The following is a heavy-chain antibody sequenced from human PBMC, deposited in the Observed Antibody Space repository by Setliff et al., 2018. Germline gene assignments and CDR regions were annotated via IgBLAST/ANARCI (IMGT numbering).Heavy chain of an antibody. Sequence: SETLSLTCTVSGGSISSGDYYWSWIRQPPGKGLGFVGYIYYSGSTNYNPSLKSRVTISIDTSKNQFSLKVNSVTAADTAVYYCASAPLLYSDSSGLSGTFDIWGQGTMVTVSS. V-gene: IGHV4-30-4*08. CDR3: ASAPLLYSDSSGLSGTFDI. CDR2: IYYSGST. J-gene: IGHJ3*02. CDR1: GGSISSGDYY. D-gene: IGHD3-22*01.